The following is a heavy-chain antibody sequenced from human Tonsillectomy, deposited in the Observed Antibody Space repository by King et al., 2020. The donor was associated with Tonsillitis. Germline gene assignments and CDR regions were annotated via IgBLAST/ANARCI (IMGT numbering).Heavy chain of an antibody. CDR3: AKDRVVATFRGRQWRGSFDS. D-gene: IGHD5-12*01. J-gene: IGHJ4*02. V-gene: IGHV3-30*02. CDR2: IRSDGSEK. CDR1: GFTFSNYG. Sequence: HVQLVESGGGVVQPGGSLRLSCVASGFTFSNYGVHWVRQAPGKGLEWVAFIRSDGSEKYYADSVKGRFTISRDNSKNTLYLQLNSLRAEDSALYYCAKDRVVATFRGRQWRGSFDSWGQGTLVTVSS.